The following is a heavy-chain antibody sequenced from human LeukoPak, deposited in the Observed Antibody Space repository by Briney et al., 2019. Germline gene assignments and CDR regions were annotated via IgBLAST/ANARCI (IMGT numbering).Heavy chain of an antibody. CDR1: GFTVSSDY. V-gene: IGHV3-53*05. Sequence: GESLRLSCAASGFTVSSDYMSWDRQAPGKGLEWVSVIYSGGSTYYADSVKGRFTISRDKSKNTVYLQMNSLRFEDTAMYYCARNWFDPWGQGTLVTVSS. CDR3: ARNWFDP. CDR2: IYSGGST. J-gene: IGHJ5*02.